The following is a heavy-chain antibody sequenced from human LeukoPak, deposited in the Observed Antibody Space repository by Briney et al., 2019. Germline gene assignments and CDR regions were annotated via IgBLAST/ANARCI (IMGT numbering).Heavy chain of an antibody. CDR1: DGSMSGYY. J-gene: IGHJ4*02. Sequence: SGTLSLTCTVSDGSMSGYYWSWIRQPPGKGLEWMGYIYYSGSTNYNPSLKRRVTISEDRSMNQFSLKLSSVTAADTAVYYCARHKSDYGDYHAHWGQGTLVTVSS. CDR3: ARHKSDYGDYHAH. D-gene: IGHD4-17*01. CDR2: IYYSGST. V-gene: IGHV4-59*08.